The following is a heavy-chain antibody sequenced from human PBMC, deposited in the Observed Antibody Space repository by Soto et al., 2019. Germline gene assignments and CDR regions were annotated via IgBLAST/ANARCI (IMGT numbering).Heavy chain of an antibody. CDR3: AKSLCCSNYYSDY. D-gene: IGHD2-2*01. CDR2: IYYSGST. Sequence: SETLSLTCTVSGGSISSGGYYWSWIRQHPGKGLEWIGYIYYSGSTYYNPSLKSRVTISLDTSKNQFSLKLSSVTAADTAVYYCAKSLCCSNYYSDYWGQGTLVTVSS. V-gene: IGHV4-31*03. CDR1: GGSISSGGYY. J-gene: IGHJ4*02.